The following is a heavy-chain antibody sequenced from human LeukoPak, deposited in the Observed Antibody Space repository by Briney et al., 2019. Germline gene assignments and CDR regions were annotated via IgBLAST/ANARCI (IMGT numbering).Heavy chain of an antibody. D-gene: IGHD1-26*01. V-gene: IGHV3-9*01. CDR2: ISWNSGSI. CDR3: AKEGAALFDY. J-gene: IGHJ4*02. CDR1: GFTFDDYA. Sequence: PGRSLRLSCAASGFTFDDYAMHWVRQAPGKGLEWVSGISWNSGSIGYADSVKGRFTISRGNAKNSLYLQMNSLRAEDTALYYCAKEGAALFDYWGQGTLVTVSS.